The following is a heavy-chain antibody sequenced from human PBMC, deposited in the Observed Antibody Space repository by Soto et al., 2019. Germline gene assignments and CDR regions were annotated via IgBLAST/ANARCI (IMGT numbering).Heavy chain of an antibody. Sequence: PGGSLRLSCAASGFTFSSCSMNWVRQAPGKGLEWVSSISSSSSYIYYADSVKGRFTISRDNAKNSLYLQMNSLRAEDTAVYYCARGIAVAGTPFYYYYGMYVWGQGTTVTVSS. CDR1: GFTFSSCS. D-gene: IGHD6-19*01. V-gene: IGHV3-21*01. J-gene: IGHJ6*02. CDR3: ARGIAVAGTPFYYYYGMYV. CDR2: ISSSSSYI.